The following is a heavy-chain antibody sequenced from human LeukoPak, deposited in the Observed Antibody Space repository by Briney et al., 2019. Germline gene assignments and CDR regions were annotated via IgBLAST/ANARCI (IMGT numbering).Heavy chain of an antibody. Sequence: ASVKVSCKASGYTFTGYYMHWVRQAPGQGLEWMGIINPSGGSTSYAQKFQGRVTMTRDTSTSTVYMELSSLRSEDTAVYYCARGDIVVVPAAPNYYYGMDVWGQGTTVTVSS. CDR3: ARGDIVVVPAAPNYYYGMDV. CDR1: GYTFTGYY. V-gene: IGHV1-46*01. J-gene: IGHJ6*02. CDR2: INPSGGST. D-gene: IGHD2-2*01.